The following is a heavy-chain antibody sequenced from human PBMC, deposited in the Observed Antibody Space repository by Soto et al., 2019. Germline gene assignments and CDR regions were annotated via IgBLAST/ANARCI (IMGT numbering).Heavy chain of an antibody. CDR3: AKGSKSYYGMDV. CDR2: ISYDGSNK. V-gene: IGHV3-30*18. Sequence: QVQLVESGGGVVQPGRSLRLSCAASGFTFSSYGMHWVRQAPGKGLEWVAVISYDGSNKYYADSVKGRFTISRDNSKNTLYLQMNSLRAEDTAVYYCAKGSKSYYGMDVWGQGTKVTVSS. CDR1: GFTFSSYG. J-gene: IGHJ6*02.